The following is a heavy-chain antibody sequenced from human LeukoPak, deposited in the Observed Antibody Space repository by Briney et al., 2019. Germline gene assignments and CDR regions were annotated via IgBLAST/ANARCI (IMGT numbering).Heavy chain of an antibody. CDR2: IYYSGST. V-gene: IGHV4-39*07. Sequence: AVSLIVTCRVCGGSSKSVDHDERRISKPPRKGLEWIGSIYYSGSTYYNPSLKSRVTISVDTSKNQFSLKLSSVTAADTAVYYCARGGYIVVVPAAIHDHWFNPWGQGTLVTVSS. J-gene: IGHJ5*02. CDR1: GGSSKSVDHD. CDR3: ARGGYIVVVPAAIHDHWFNP. D-gene: IGHD2-2*02.